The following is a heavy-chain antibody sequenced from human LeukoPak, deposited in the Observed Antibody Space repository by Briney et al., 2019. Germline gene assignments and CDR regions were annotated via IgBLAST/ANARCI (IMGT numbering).Heavy chain of an antibody. D-gene: IGHD5-18*01. J-gene: IGHJ6*02. V-gene: IGHV3-21*01. CDR3: ARDSRLGRYSYGPHGMDV. CDR2: ISSSSSYI. CDR1: GFTFSSYS. Sequence: GGSLRLSCAASGFTFSSYSMNWVRQAPGKGLEWVSSISSSSSYIYYADSVKGRFTISRDNAKNSLYLQMNSLRAEDTAVYYCARDSRLGRYSYGPHGMDVWGQGTTVTVSS.